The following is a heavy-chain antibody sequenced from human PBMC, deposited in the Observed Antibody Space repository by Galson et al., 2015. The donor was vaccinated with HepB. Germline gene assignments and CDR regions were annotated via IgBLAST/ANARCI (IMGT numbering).Heavy chain of an antibody. D-gene: IGHD5/OR15-5a*01. V-gene: IGHV3-30*18. CDR1: GFDFNTFS. CDR2: ISFDGSQE. J-gene: IGHJ5*01. Sequence: LRLSCAASGFDFNTFSMHWVRQAPGKGLEWVAVISFDGSQEFYADSVKGRFSISRDNSKNIIYLQMNGLRTEDTATYYCAKVSLRRWLRGGFDFWGQGALVAVSS. CDR3: AKVSLRRWLRGGFDF.